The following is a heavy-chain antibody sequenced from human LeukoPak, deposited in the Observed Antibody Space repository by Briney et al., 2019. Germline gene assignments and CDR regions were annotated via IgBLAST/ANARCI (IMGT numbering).Heavy chain of an antibody. Sequence: PGESLRLSCAASGFTVSSNSMNWVRQAPGKGLEWVSYISSSGTMVYYADSVKGRFTISRDNAQNSLYLQMNSLRAEDTAVYYCARDLITRVTHWGQGTLVTVSS. CDR1: GFTVSSNS. CDR2: ISSSGTMV. D-gene: IGHD3-10*01. J-gene: IGHJ4*02. CDR3: ARDLITRVTH. V-gene: IGHV3-48*04.